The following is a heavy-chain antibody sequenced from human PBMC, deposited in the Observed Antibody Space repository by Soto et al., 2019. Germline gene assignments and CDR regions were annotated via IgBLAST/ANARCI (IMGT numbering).Heavy chain of an antibody. D-gene: IGHD5-18*01. Sequence: QVQLVQSGAEVKKPGASVKVSCKASGYTFTGYYMHWVRQAPGQGLEWMGWINPNSGGTNYAQKFQGWVTMTRDTSISTGYMELSRLRSDDTAVYYCARVGWATAMAYGMDVWGQGTTVTVSS. CDR2: INPNSGGT. CDR1: GYTFTGYY. J-gene: IGHJ6*02. V-gene: IGHV1-2*04. CDR3: ARVGWATAMAYGMDV.